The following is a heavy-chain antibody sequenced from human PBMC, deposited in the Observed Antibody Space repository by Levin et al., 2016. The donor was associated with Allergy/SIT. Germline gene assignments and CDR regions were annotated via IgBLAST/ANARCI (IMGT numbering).Heavy chain of an antibody. V-gene: IGHV4-4*02. J-gene: IGHJ4*01. CDR3: AREGTAYHYFDL. Sequence: WIRQPPGKGLEWIAEIYHSGGTNYNPSLKSRVTISVDKSKNQFSLKLTSVTAADTAVYYCAREGTAYHYFDLWGQGTLVTVSS. CDR2: IYHSGGT.